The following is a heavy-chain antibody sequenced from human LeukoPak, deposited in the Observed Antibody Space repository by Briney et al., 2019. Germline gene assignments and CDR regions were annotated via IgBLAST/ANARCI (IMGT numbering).Heavy chain of an antibody. D-gene: IGHD6-19*01. Sequence: GGSLRLSCAASGFTFSSYEMNWVRQAPGKGLEWVSYISSSGSTIYYADSVKGRFTISRDNSKNTLYLQMNSLRAEDTAVYYCARDWGSGWDYYYYYYMDVWGKGTTVTVSS. CDR3: ARDWGSGWDYYYYYYMDV. CDR2: ISSSGSTI. V-gene: IGHV3-48*03. CDR1: GFTFSSYE. J-gene: IGHJ6*03.